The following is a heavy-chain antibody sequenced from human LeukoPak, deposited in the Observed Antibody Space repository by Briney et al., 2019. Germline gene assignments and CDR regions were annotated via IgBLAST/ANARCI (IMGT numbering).Heavy chain of an antibody. CDR3: ARDFLINWFDP. D-gene: IGHD3-10*01. Sequence: SETLSLTCTVSGGSISSYYWSWIRQPPGKGLEWIGSIYYSGSTYYNPSLKSRVTISVDTSKNQFSLKLSSVTAADTAVYYCARDFLINWFDPWGQGTLVTVSS. V-gene: IGHV4-59*12. CDR1: GGSISSYY. CDR2: IYYSGST. J-gene: IGHJ5*02.